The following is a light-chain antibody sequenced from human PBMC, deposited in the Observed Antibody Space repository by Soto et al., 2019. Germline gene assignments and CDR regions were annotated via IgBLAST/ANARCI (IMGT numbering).Light chain of an antibody. CDR2: AAS. CDR3: QNFDSDPQT. J-gene: IGKJ1*01. CDR1: QTISSW. Sequence: DIQMPQSPSTLSGSVGDRVTITCRASQTISSWLAWYQQKKGKAPKILIYAASNLQSGVPSRFRGGGSWTEFTLPISSLQPEDVSTYYCQNFDSDPQTFGQGTKVDIK. V-gene: IGKV1-27*01.